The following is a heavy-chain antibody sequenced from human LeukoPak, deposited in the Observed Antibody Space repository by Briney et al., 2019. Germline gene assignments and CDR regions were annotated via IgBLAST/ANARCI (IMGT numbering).Heavy chain of an antibody. J-gene: IGHJ3*01. V-gene: IGHV4-59*01. CDR2: IYYGGST. D-gene: IGHD6-13*01. Sequence: SETLSLTCTVSGGSISSYYWSWIRQPPGKGLEWIGYIYYGGSTNYHPSLKSRVTISVDTSKNQFSLKLTSVTAADTAIYYCASGGAGIAAAPWGQGTMVTVSS. CDR3: ASGGAGIAAAP. CDR1: GGSISSYY.